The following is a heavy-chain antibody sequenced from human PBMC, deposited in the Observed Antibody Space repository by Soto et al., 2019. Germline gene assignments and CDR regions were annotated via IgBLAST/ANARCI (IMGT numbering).Heavy chain of an antibody. Sequence: ASLKVSCKASGYTFTSYYMHWVRQAPGQGLEWMGIINPSGGSTSYAQKFQGRVTMTRDTSTSTVYMELSSLRSEDTAVYYCARETRRNYYYYGMDVWGQGTTVTVS. V-gene: IGHV1-46*01. CDR1: GYTFTSYY. CDR3: ARETRRNYYYYGMDV. CDR2: INPSGGST. J-gene: IGHJ6*02.